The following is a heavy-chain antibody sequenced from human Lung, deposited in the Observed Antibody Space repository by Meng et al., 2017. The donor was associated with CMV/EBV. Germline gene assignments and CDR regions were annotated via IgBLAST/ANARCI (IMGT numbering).Heavy chain of an antibody. J-gene: IGHJ6*02. D-gene: IGHD3-22*01. CDR3: ARERADYYDSSGYYYVPYYYYYGMDV. CDR2: IIPILGIA. CDR1: GGTFSSYA. Sequence: SXXVSXXASGGTFSSYAISWVRQAPGQGLEWMGGIIPILGIANYAQKFQGRVTITADKSTSTAYMELSSLRSEDTAVYYCARERADYYDSSGYYYVPYYYYYGMDVWXQGTXVTVSS. V-gene: IGHV1-69*10.